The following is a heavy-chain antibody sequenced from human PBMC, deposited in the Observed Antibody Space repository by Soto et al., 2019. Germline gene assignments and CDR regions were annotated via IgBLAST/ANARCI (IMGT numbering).Heavy chain of an antibody. CDR2: INPNSGAT. J-gene: IGHJ4*03. D-gene: IGHD3-10*01. CDR1: GYTFIDYY. Sequence: AAVKVSCKASGYTFIDYYMYWMRQAPGQGLEWMGWINPNSGATKYAQKFQGRVTVTRDTSISTAYLDLGSLRSDDTAVYYCATHDHDASYGFHFWGQGTVVTVSS. CDR3: ATHDHDASYGFHF. V-gene: IGHV1-2*02.